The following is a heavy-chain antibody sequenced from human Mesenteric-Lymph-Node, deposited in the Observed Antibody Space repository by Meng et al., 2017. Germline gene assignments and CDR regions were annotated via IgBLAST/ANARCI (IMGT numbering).Heavy chain of an antibody. D-gene: IGHD6-19*01. Sequence: GSLRLSCAVYGGSFSGYYWSWIRQPPGKGLEWIGEINHSGSTNYNPSLKSRVTISVDTSKNQFSLKLSSVTAADTAVYYCARDSIAVAAATIWGQGTLVTVSS. V-gene: IGHV4-34*01. J-gene: IGHJ4*02. CDR2: INHSGST. CDR3: ARDSIAVAAATI. CDR1: GGSFSGYY.